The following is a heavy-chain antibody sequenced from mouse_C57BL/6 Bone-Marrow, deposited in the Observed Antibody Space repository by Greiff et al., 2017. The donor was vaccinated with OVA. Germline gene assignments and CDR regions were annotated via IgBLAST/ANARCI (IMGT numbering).Heavy chain of an antibody. CDR1: GFNIKDDY. CDR3: TLDVAWFAY. J-gene: IGHJ3*01. CDR2: IDPENGDT. Sequence: VQLQQSGAELVRPGASVKLSCTASGFNIKDDYMHWVKQRPEQGLEWIGWIDPENGDTEYASKFQGKATITADTSSNTAYLQLSSLTSEDTAVYYFTLDVAWFAYWGQGTLVTVSA. V-gene: IGHV14-4*01.